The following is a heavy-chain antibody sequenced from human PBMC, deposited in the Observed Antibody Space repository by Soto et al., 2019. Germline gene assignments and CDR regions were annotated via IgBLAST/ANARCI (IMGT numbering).Heavy chain of an antibody. V-gene: IGHV1-2*06. J-gene: IGHJ5*02. CDR3: GRDGVGATPLGWFDP. D-gene: IGHD1-26*01. Sequence: QVQLVQSGAEVKKPGASVKVSCKASGYTFIGYYIHWVRQAPGQGLEWMGRINPRSGDTTYAQKFQGRLTMTRDTSISTAYMELSSLRSDDTAVYYCGRDGVGATPLGWFDPWCQGSLVTVSS. CDR2: INPRSGDT. CDR1: GYTFIGYY.